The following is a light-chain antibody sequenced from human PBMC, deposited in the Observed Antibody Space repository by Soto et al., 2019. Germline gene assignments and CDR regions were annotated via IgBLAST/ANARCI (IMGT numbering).Light chain of an antibody. CDR1: SANIGASYD. J-gene: IGLJ1*01. CDR2: GNS. CDR3: LSYDSSLSAFV. Sequence: QSVLTQPPSVSGAPGQRVTISCTGSSANIGASYDVHWYQHLPGTAPKLLIYGNSNRPSGVPDRYSGSKSGPSASLAITGLQAEDEADYYCLSYDSSLSAFVFGTGTKLTVL. V-gene: IGLV1-40*01.